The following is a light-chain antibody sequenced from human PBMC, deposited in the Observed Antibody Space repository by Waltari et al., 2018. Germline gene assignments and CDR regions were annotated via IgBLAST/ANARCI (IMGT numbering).Light chain of an antibody. CDR3: CSFAAGDAYV. CDR2: DVT. V-gene: IGLV2-11*01. J-gene: IGLJ1*01. CDR1: SSDVGGYNY. Sequence: QSVLTQPPSMSGTPGQVVSMSCSGTSSDVGGYNYVSWYQQHPGKAPKLMIYDVTEGTSGVPDRFSGSKSGNTASLTVSGLQAEDEADYYCCSFAAGDAYVFGTGTKVSVL.